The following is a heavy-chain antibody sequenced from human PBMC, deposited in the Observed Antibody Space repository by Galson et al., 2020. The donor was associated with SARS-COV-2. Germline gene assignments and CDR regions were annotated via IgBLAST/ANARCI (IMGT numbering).Heavy chain of an antibody. D-gene: IGHD5-12*01. J-gene: IGHJ4*02. CDR2: IDWDGDA. Sequence: SGPTLVKPTHTLTLTCTFSLFPLSTSGMPVSWIRQPPGKALEWLALIDWDGDASYSTSLKTRLTISKDTSKNQVVLTMDNMEPVDTATYYCARTRGLNYYFDCWGQGTLVTVSS. V-gene: IGHV2-70*01. CDR3: ARTRGLNYYFDC. CDR1: LFPLSTSGMP.